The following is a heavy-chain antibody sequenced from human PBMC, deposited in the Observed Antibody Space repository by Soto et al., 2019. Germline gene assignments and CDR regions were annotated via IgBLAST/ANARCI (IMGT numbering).Heavy chain of an antibody. J-gene: IGHJ4*02. CDR3: VKDVIGYCSAGNCFPDSYFDY. Sequence: PGGSLRLSCAASGFTFSSYDMHWVRQATGKGLEWVSAIGTAGDPYYPGSVKGRFTISRENAKNSLYLHMSGLRAEDTAFYYCVKDVIGYCSAGNCFPDSYFDYWGQGALVTVSS. CDR2: IGTAGDP. V-gene: IGHV3-13*05. D-gene: IGHD2-15*01. CDR1: GFTFSSYD.